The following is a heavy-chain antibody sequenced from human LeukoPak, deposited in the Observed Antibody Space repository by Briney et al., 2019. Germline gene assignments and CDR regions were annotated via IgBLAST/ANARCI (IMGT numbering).Heavy chain of an antibody. Sequence: SVKVSCKASGGTFSSYAISWVRQAPGQRLEWMGGIIPIFGTANYAQKFQGRVTITADESTSTAYMELSSLRSEDTAVYYCARDRAPVRYFDHDDAFDIRGQGTMVTVSS. V-gene: IGHV1-69*13. CDR3: ARDRAPVRYFDHDDAFDI. CDR2: IIPIFGTA. CDR1: GGTFSSYA. D-gene: IGHD3-9*01. J-gene: IGHJ3*02.